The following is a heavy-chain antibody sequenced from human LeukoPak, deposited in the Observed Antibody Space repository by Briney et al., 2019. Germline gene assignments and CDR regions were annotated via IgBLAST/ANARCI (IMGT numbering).Heavy chain of an antibody. J-gene: IGHJ4*02. V-gene: IGHV1-69*13. CDR1: GGTFSIYA. CDR2: IIPIFGTA. CDR3: ARAQGRDYDILTSLDTFDY. Sequence: SVKVSCKASGGTFSIYAISWVRQAPGQGLEWMGGIIPIFGTANYAQMFQGRVTITADESTSTAYMELSSLRSEDTAVYYCARAQGRDYDILTSLDTFDYWGQGTLVTVSS. D-gene: IGHD3-9*01.